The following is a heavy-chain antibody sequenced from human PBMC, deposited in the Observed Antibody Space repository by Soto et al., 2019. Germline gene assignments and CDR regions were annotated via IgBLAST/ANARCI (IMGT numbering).Heavy chain of an antibody. CDR2: VDHRGGT. D-gene: IGHD1-7*01. CDR1: GESFSGYY. Sequence: SSETLSLTCVVSGESFSGYYWSWIRQTPGMGLEWIGEVDHRGGTTYNPSLKNRASISIDSSKNLFSLELTSVTAADTALYFCARYEYGNSLYGVDVWGQGTRVTVSS. V-gene: IGHV4-34*01. J-gene: IGHJ6*02. CDR3: ARYEYGNSLYGVDV.